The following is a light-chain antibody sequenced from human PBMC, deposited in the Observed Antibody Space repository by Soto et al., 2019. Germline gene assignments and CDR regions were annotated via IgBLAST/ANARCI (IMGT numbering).Light chain of an antibody. CDR3: QQCYSALEGLT. CDR1: DRISNY. CDR2: GAS. J-gene: IGKJ4*01. V-gene: IGKV1-39*01. Sequence: DIQLTQSPSSLSASVGDTVTITCRASDRISNYLNWYQQKPGKDPKLLIFGASSLQSGVPARFSGSGCGTDFTLPISSLEPEHFANYFSQQCYSALEGLTFGGGTKVEIK.